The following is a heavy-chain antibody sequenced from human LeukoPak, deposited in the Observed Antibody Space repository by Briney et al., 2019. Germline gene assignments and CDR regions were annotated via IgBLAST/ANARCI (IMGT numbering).Heavy chain of an antibody. CDR3: AKDIAVAGTWSY. D-gene: IGHD6-13*01. Sequence: GGSLRLSCAASGFAFNFYAMSWVRQAPGKGLQWVSTINANGINTYYADSVRGRFTISRDNSKNTLYLQMNSLRAEDTAVYYCAKDIAVAGTWSYWGQGTLVTVSS. V-gene: IGHV3-23*01. CDR2: INANGINT. CDR1: GFAFNFYA. J-gene: IGHJ4*02.